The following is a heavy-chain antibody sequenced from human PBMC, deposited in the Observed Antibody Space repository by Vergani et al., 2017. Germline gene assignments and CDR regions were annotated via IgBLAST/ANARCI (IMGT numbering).Heavy chain of an antibody. CDR1: GASINNDFYY. J-gene: IGHJ3*01. V-gene: IGHV4-61*02. CDR2: IYVSGIT. D-gene: IGHD1/OR15-1a*01. CDR3: AKDNKQPRPRAFYL. Sequence: QVQLQESGPGLVKPSQTLSLTCTVSGASINNDFYYWHWIRQPAGKGLEWIGRIYVSGITDYNSSLQSRVSMSVDTSKNQFSLTLTSVTAADTAVYYCAKDNKQPRPRAFYLWGQGTMVTVSS.